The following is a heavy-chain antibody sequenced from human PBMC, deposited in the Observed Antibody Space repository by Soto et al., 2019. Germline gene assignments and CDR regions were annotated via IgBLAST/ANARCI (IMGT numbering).Heavy chain of an antibody. CDR3: AKVGFSFDY. CDR1: GFTFTSSA. J-gene: IGHJ4*02. V-gene: IGHV3-23*01. Sequence: EVQLLDSGGRLVLPGGSLRLSCAASGFTFTSSAMNWVRQAPGKGLEWVSGISSSGGLTYYADSVKGRFSISRDNSKNTLYLQMNSLRAEDTAVYYCAKVGFSFDYWGQGTLVTVSS. D-gene: IGHD3-10*01. CDR2: ISSSGGLT.